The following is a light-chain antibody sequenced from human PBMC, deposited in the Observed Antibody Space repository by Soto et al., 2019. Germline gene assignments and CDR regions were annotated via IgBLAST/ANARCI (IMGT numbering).Light chain of an antibody. J-gene: IGKJ1*01. CDR1: QGISNY. V-gene: IGKV1-27*01. Sequence: DIQITHSRSSLSTSVGDRVTITCRSSQGISNYLAWYQQKPGKVPKLLIYAASTLQSGVPSRFSGSGSGTDFTLTISSLQPEDVATYYCQKYNSAPWTLGQGTKVDIK. CDR3: QKYNSAPWT. CDR2: AAS.